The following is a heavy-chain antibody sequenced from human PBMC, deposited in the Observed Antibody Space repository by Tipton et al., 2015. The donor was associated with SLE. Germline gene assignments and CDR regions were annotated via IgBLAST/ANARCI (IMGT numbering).Heavy chain of an antibody. Sequence: TLSLTCAVYGGSFSGYYWCWIRQPAGKGLEWIGYIYYSGSTNYNPSLKSRVTISVDTSKNQFSLKLSSVTAADTAVYYCARGTGFWGQGTLVTVSS. D-gene: IGHD3-10*01. J-gene: IGHJ4*02. V-gene: IGHV4-59*12. CDR2: IYYSGST. CDR3: ARGTGF. CDR1: GGSFSGYY.